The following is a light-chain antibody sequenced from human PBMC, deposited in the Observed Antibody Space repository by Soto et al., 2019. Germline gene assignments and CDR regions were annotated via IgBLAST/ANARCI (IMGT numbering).Light chain of an antibody. CDR1: QSVSNNY. CDR2: GSS. V-gene: IGKV3-20*01. CDR3: QQYGSSPPYT. Sequence: EVVLTQSPGTLSLSPGERATLSCRASQSVSNNYLAWYQQKPGQSPKLLIFGSSDRATGIPDRFSGSGSGTDYTLTISSLEPEDFAVYYCQQYGSSPPYTLGQGTKLDIK. J-gene: IGKJ2*01.